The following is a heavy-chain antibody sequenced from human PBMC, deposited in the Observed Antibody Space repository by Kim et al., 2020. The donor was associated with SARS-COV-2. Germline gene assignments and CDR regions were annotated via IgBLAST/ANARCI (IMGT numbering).Heavy chain of an antibody. Sequence: GGSLRLSCAASGFTLSSYWITWVRQAPGKGLEWVANIKQDGNQKYYVDSVKGRFTISRDHAKNSLYLQMNSLRAEDTAGYYCARDGDLYSIGNDAFDIWG. CDR1: GFTLSSYW. V-gene: IGHV3-7*01. CDR3: ARDGDLYSIGNDAFDI. CDR2: IKQDGNQK. D-gene: IGHD6-13*01. J-gene: IGHJ3*02.